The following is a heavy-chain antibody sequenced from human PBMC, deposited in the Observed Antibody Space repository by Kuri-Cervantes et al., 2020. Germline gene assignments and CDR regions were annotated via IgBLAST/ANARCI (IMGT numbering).Heavy chain of an antibody. J-gene: IGHJ4*02. V-gene: IGHV3-23*01. CDR3: ARMAYSGYDTFDY. CDR2: ISGSGGST. Sequence: GESLKISCAAPGFTFGNHAMSWVRQSPGKGLEWVSAISGSGGSTYYADSVKGRFTISRDNSKSTLYLQMNSLRAEDTAVYYCARMAYSGYDTFDYWGQGTLVTVSS. CDR1: GFTFGNHA. D-gene: IGHD5-12*01.